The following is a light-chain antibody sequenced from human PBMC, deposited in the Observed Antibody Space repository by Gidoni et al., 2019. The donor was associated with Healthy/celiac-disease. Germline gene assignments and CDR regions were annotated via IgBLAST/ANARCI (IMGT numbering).Light chain of an antibody. Sequence: DIQMTKSPSTLSASVGDRVTITCRASQSISSWLAWYQQKPWKAPKLLIYDASILESVVPSRFSGSGSGTEFTLTISSLQPDDFATYYCQQYNSYSTFXQXTKLEIK. CDR2: DAS. V-gene: IGKV1-5*01. J-gene: IGKJ2*01. CDR3: QQYNSYST. CDR1: QSISSW.